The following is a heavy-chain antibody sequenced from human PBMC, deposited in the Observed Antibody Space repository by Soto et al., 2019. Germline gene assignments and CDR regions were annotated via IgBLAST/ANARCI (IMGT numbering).Heavy chain of an antibody. CDR1: GGAFSGYY. V-gene: IGHV4-34*01. J-gene: IGHJ5*02. CDR3: ARQTVAGTLWGYT. D-gene: IGHD6-19*01. CDR2: INHSGST. Sequence: SEPMCHSCAVSGGAFSGYYWSWIRQPPGKGLEWIGEINHSGSTNYNPSLKSRVTTSVDTSKKQFSLKLSSVTAAETAVYDLARQTVAGTLWGYTWGQGTGVTVS.